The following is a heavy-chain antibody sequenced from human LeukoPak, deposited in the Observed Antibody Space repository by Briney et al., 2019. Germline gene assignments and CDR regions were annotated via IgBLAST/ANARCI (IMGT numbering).Heavy chain of an antibody. CDR3: ARDRPNYHEANGHYYNRDVDH. J-gene: IGHJ5*02. V-gene: IGHV3-23*01. CDR2: MCGTAGCT. CDR1: GFTFQIYA. D-gene: IGHD1-14*01. Sequence: GGSLRLSCAASGFTFQIYAMSWVRLAPGKGMQWVASMCGTAGCTFYTDSVKGRFTISRDNSKDTLYLQMNDLRADDTAIYYCARDRPNYHEANGHYYNRDVDHWGQGALVTVSS.